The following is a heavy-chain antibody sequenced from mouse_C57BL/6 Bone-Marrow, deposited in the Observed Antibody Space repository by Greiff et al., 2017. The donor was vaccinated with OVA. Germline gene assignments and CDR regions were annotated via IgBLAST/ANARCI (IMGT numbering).Heavy chain of an antibody. CDR1: GYTFTSYG. Sequence: QVQLQQSGAELARPGASVKLSCKASGYTFTSYGISWVKQRTGQGLEWIGEIYPRSGNTYYNEKFKGKATLTADKSSSTAYMELRSLTSEDSAVYFCARKGYRGFAYWGQGTLVTVSA. CDR2: IYPRSGNT. V-gene: IGHV1-81*01. CDR3: ARKGYRGFAY. J-gene: IGHJ3*01. D-gene: IGHD2-14*01.